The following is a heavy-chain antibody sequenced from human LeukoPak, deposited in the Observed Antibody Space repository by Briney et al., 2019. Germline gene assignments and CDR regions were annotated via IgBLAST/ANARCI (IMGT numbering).Heavy chain of an antibody. CDR2: ISWNSGSI. Sequence: GGSLRLSCAASGFAFDDYAMHWVRQAPGKGLEWVSGISWNSGSIGYADSVKGRFTISRDNAKNSLYLQMNSLRAEDTALYYCANGKLYDSSGPSAFDIWGQGTMVTVSS. CDR1: GFAFDDYA. CDR3: ANGKLYDSSGPSAFDI. D-gene: IGHD3-22*01. J-gene: IGHJ3*02. V-gene: IGHV3-9*01.